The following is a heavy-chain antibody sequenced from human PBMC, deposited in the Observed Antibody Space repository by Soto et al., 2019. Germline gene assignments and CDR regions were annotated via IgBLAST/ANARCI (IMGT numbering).Heavy chain of an antibody. J-gene: IGHJ4*02. D-gene: IGHD3-10*01. CDR3: ARGSTDPAPGSRSFDF. Sequence: GGSLRLSCVASGLTFGSRAMSWVRQAPGEGLQWVSTITDTGGDAKYADSVRGRFVISRDNSKKTLYLQMTSLTAEDSAMYFCARGSTDPAPGSRSFDFWGRGTMGTVSS. CDR2: ITDTGGDA. V-gene: IGHV3-23*01. CDR1: GLTFGSRA.